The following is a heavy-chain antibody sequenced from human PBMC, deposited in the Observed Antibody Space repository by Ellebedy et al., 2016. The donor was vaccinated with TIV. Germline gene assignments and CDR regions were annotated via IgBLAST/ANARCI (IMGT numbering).Heavy chain of an antibody. V-gene: IGHV1-69*04. J-gene: IGHJ3*02. CDR2: IMSILGIV. Sequence: ASVKVSCKASGGTFSNYPISWVRQAPGQGLEWMGRIMSILGIVNYAQTFQGRVTITRDTSASTAYMELSSLRSEDTAVYYCAREIYYYDSSGYHPPSIWGQGTKVTVSS. D-gene: IGHD3-22*01. CDR3: AREIYYYDSSGYHPPSI. CDR1: GGTFSNYP.